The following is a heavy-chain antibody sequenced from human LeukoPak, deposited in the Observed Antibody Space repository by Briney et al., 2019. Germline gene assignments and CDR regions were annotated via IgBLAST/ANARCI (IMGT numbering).Heavy chain of an antibody. CDR1: GYTFSTYY. V-gene: IGHV1-46*03. CDR3: AREGFDY. CDR2: INPSGGST. J-gene: IGHJ4*02. Sequence: ASVKVSSKASGYTFSTYYMHWVRQAPGQGLEWMGIINPSGGSTNYAQKFQGRFTMSTDTSTSTVYMELSSLRSEDTAVYYCAREGFDYWGQGTLVTVSS.